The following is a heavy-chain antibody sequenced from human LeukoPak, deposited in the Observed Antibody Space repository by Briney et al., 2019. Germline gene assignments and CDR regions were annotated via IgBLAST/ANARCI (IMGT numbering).Heavy chain of an antibody. J-gene: IGHJ4*02. D-gene: IGHD4-17*01. CDR1: GFSLSTSGMC. CDR2: IDWDDDK. V-gene: IGHV2-70*17. CDR3: ARVTTVTTRYFEY. Sequence: SGPARVKPTQTLTLTCTFSGFSLSTSGMCVSWIRQPPGKPLEWLARIDWDDDKFYSTSLKTRLTISKDTSKNQVVLTMTSMDPVDTAMYFCARVTTVTTRYFEYWGQGTLVTVSS.